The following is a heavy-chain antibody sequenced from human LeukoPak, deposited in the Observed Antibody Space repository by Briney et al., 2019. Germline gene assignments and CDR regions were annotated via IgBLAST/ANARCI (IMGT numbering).Heavy chain of an antibody. D-gene: IGHD1-1*01. Sequence: PGGSLRLSCVASGFTFSNYWMRWVRQAPGKGLVWVSRINSDGSTTSYADSVKGRFTISRDNAKNTLYLQMNSLRAEDTAVYYCARRGAGTGATDYWGQGTLVTVSS. J-gene: IGHJ4*02. CDR3: ARRGAGTGATDY. CDR2: INSDGSTT. V-gene: IGHV3-74*01. CDR1: GFTFSNYW.